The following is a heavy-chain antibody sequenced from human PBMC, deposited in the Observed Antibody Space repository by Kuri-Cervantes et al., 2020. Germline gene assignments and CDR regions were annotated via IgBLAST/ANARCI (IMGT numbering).Heavy chain of an antibody. Sequence: SETLSLTCTVSGYSISSGYYWGWIRQPPGKGLEWIGSIYHSGSTYYNPSLKSRVTISVDTSKNQFSLQLNSVTPEDTAVYYCASRKAAAGVDVFDIWGQGTRGTVSS. D-gene: IGHD6-13*01. CDR2: IYHSGST. CDR1: GYSISSGYY. V-gene: IGHV4-38-2*02. J-gene: IGHJ3*02. CDR3: ASRKAAAGVDVFDI.